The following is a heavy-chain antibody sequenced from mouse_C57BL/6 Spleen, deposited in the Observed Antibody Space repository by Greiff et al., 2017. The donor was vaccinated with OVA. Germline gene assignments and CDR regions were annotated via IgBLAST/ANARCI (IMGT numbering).Heavy chain of an antibody. J-gene: IGHJ4*01. V-gene: IGHV5-15*01. CDR1: GFTFSDYG. CDR3: ARLREGNYYAMDY. Sequence: EVQGVESGGGLVQPGGSLTLSCAASGFTFSDYGMAWVRQAPRKGPEWVAFISNLAYSIYSADTVTGRFTISSENAKNTLYREMSSLRSEDTAMYYCARLREGNYYAMDYWGQGTSVTVSS. D-gene: IGHD2-1*01. CDR2: ISNLAYSI.